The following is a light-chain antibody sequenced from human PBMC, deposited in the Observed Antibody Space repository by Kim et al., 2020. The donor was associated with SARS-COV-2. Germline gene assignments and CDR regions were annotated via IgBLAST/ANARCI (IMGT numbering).Light chain of an antibody. CDR2: DVS. V-gene: IGLV2-14*03. CDR3: SSYTRGSTWV. CDR1: STDIGSYNY. Sequence: QSALTQPTSVSRSPGQSIIISCTGTSTDIGSYNYVSWYQQHPGNAPKLLIYDVSKRPSGVSNRFSASKSCNTAYLTISGLQAEDEADYYCSSYTRGSTWVFGGGTQLTVL. J-gene: IGLJ3*02.